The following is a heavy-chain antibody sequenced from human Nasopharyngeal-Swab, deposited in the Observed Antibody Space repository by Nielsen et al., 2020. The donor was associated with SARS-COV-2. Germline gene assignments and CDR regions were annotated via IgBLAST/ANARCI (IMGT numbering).Heavy chain of an antibody. Sequence: WVRQAPGQRLEWIGWIVVGSGNTNYAQKFQERVTITRDMSASTAYMELSSLRSEDTAVYYCAAGGSGYYGDSWGQGTLVTVSS. CDR3: AAGGSGYYGDS. CDR2: IVVGSGNT. D-gene: IGHD3-3*01. J-gene: IGHJ5*01. V-gene: IGHV1-58*01.